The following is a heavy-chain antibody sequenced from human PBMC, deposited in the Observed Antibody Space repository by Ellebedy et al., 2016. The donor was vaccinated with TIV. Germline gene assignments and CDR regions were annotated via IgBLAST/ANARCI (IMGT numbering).Heavy chain of an antibody. Sequence: YWSWVRQPPGKGLEWMGIIYPGDSDTKYSPSFQGQVTISADKSISTAYLQWSSLKASDTAMYYFARHDSVFKRNTLVRGVSPADYWGQGTLVTVSS. CDR1: YW. CDR2: IYPGDSDT. V-gene: IGHV5-51*01. J-gene: IGHJ4*02. CDR3: ARHDSVFKRNTLVRGVSPADY. D-gene: IGHD3-10*01.